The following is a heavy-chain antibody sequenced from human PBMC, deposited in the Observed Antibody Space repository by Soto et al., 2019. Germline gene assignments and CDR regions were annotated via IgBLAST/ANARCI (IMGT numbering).Heavy chain of an antibody. Sequence: QVPLQESGPGLVKPSETLSLSCTVSGGSISNYYWSWFRQTPGKGLEWIGYVHDSWGSNYNPSLKSRVAISLDTSKSQFSLKLTSVTATDTAVYYCARQGCGALHGLVDVWGQGTTVTVSS. J-gene: IGHJ6*02. D-gene: IGHD1-26*01. CDR3: ARQGCGALHGLVDV. V-gene: IGHV4-59*08. CDR1: GGSISNYY. CDR2: VHDSWGS.